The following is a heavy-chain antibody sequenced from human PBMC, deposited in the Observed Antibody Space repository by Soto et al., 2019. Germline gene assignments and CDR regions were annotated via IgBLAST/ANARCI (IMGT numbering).Heavy chain of an antibody. D-gene: IGHD3-10*01. CDR2: ISWNSGSL. Sequence: GGSLRLSCAASGFTFDDYXMXXVXQAPGKGLEWVSXISWNSGSLGYADSVKGRFTISRDNAKNSLYLQMNSLRAEDTALYYCAKDXVLLWFGELPTGGFDYWGQGTLVTVSS. J-gene: IGHJ4*02. CDR3: AKDXVLLWFGELPTGGFDY. CDR1: GFTFDDYX. V-gene: IGHV3-9*01.